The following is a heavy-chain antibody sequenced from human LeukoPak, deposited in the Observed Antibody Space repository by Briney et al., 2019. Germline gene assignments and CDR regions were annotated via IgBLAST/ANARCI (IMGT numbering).Heavy chain of an antibody. D-gene: IGHD3/OR15-3a*01. CDR1: GGSISGSFYY. CDR2: IYYSGST. Sequence: PSETLSLTCTVPGGSISGSFYYWGWIRQPPGKGLEWIGSIYYSGSTYYNPSLKSRVTISVDTSKNQFSLNLSSVTAADTAVYYCARRGLIDCWGQGTLVTVSS. V-gene: IGHV4-39*01. J-gene: IGHJ4*02. CDR3: ARRGLIDC.